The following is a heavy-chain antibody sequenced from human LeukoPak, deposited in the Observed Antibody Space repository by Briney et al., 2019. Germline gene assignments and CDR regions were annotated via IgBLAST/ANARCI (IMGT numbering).Heavy chain of an antibody. CDR1: GGSFSGYY. J-gene: IGHJ4*02. Sequence: PSETLSLTCAAYGGSFSGYYWSWIRQPPGKGLEWIGEINHSGSTNYIPSLKSRVTTSVDTSKNQFSLKLSSVTAADTAVYYCASERNKWLRSSFDYWGQGTLVTVSS. D-gene: IGHD5-12*01. CDR2: INHSGST. V-gene: IGHV4-34*01. CDR3: ASERNKWLRSSFDY.